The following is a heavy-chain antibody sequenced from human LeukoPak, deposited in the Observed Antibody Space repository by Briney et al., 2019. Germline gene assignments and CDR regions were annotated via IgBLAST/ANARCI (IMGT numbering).Heavy chain of an antibody. CDR1: GFTFSSYW. D-gene: IGHD2-2*01. CDR2: IKQDGSEK. V-gene: IGHV3-7*03. Sequence: GGSLRLSCAASGFTFSSYWMSWVRQAPGKGLEWVANIKQDGSEKYYVDSVKGRFTISRDNAKNSLYLQMNSLRAEDTALYYCAKDRHAPGRYCSSTTCFPFDPWGQGTLVTVSS. CDR3: AKDRHAPGRYCSSTTCFPFDP. J-gene: IGHJ5*02.